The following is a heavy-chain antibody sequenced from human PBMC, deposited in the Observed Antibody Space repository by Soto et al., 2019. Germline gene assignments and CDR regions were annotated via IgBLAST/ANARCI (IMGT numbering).Heavy chain of an antibody. D-gene: IGHD3-22*01. Sequence: QVHLVQSGAEVKKPGASVKVSCKASGYIFSTYTMHWVRQAPGQRLEWMGWINAANGNTKYSQNFQGRVTISRDTSASTAYLGLSSLRSEDTAVYYCARVSFETSGYADYWGQGTLVTVSS. CDR2: INAANGNT. V-gene: IGHV1-3*01. CDR3: ARVSFETSGYADY. CDR1: GYIFSTYT. J-gene: IGHJ4*02.